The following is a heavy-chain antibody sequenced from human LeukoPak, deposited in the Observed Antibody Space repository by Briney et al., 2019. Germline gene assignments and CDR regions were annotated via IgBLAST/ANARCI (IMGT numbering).Heavy chain of an antibody. CDR1: GFTFSSYA. J-gene: IGHJ4*02. CDR3: AEAQNSGSYYCYFDY. CDR2: ISGSGGST. Sequence: PGGSLRLSCAASGFTFSSYAMSWVRQAPGKGLEWVSAISGSGGSTYYADSVKGRFTISRDNSKNTLYLQMNSLRAEDTAVYYCAEAQNSGSYYCYFDYWGQGTLVTVSS. D-gene: IGHD1-26*01. V-gene: IGHV3-23*01.